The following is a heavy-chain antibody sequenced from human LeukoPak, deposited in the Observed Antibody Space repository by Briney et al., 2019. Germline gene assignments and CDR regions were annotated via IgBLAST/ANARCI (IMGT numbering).Heavy chain of an antibody. CDR2: IYSTGST. D-gene: IGHD3-16*01. Sequence: SETLSLTCTVSGGSISRDTYYWSWFRQPAGKALEWIGRIYSTGSTNYNPSLKSRVAISVDTSKNQFSLKLISVTAADTAVYYCARDPPLGSPDYYYYMDVWGKGTTVTVSS. CDR1: GGSISRDTYY. CDR3: ARDPPLGSPDYYYYMDV. V-gene: IGHV4-61*02. J-gene: IGHJ6*03.